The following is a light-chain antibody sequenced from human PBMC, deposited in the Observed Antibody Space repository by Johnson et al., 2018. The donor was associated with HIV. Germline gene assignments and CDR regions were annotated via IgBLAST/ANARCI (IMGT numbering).Light chain of an antibody. CDR1: TSNIGNNY. Sequence: QSVLTQPPSVSAAPGQKVTISCSGSTSNIGNNYVSWYQQLPGTAPKLLIYDNNKRPSGVPDRFSGSKSAASATLDITGLQSGDEGDYYCATWDASLSAGVFGTGTKVTVL. CDR2: DNN. J-gene: IGLJ1*01. V-gene: IGLV1-51*01. CDR3: ATWDASLSAGV.